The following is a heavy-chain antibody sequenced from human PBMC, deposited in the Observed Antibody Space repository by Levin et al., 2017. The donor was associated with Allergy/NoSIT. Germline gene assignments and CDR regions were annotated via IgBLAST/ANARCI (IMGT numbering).Heavy chain of an antibody. CDR3: AKDQAHSGSYWDYYYYGMDV. V-gene: IGHV3-30*18. CDR1: GFTFSSYG. D-gene: IGHD1-26*01. J-gene: IGHJ6*02. CDR2: ISYDGSNK. Sequence: GGSLRLSCAASGFTFSSYGMHWVRQAPGKGLEWVAVISYDGSNKYYADSVKGRFTISRDNSKNTLYLQMNSLRAEDTAVYYCAKDQAHSGSYWDYYYYGMDVWGQGTTVTVSS.